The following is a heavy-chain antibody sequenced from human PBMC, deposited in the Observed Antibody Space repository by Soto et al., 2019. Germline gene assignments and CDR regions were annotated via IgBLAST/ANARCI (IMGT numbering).Heavy chain of an antibody. D-gene: IGHD6-13*01. CDR1: GGSFSGYY. CDR2: INHSGST. J-gene: IGHJ4*02. Sequence: SETLSLTCAVYGGSFSGYYWSWIRQPPGKGLEWIGEINHSGSTNYNPSLKSRVTISVGTSKNQFSLKLSSVTAADTAVYYCARGRYSRAIDYWGQGTLVTVSS. V-gene: IGHV4-34*01. CDR3: ARGRYSRAIDY.